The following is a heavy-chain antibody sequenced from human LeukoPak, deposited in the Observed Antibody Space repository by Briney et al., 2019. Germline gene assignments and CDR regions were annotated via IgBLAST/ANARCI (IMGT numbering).Heavy chain of an antibody. CDR1: GGSISNYY. V-gene: IGHV4-4*07. D-gene: IGHD2-15*01. CDR3: ARDLCCSGGSCNTYFLFDI. Sequence: SETLSLTCTVSGGSISNYYWSWIRQPAGKGLEWIGRIYSSGSTNYNPSLRSRVTMSVDTSKNQFSLKLTSVTAADTAMYYCARDLCCSGGSCNTYFLFDIWGQGTLVTVSS. J-gene: IGHJ3*02. CDR2: IYSSGST.